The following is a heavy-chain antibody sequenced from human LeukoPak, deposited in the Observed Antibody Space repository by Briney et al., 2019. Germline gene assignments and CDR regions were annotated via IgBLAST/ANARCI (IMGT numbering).Heavy chain of an antibody. CDR1: GFTFSSYA. Sequence: GGSLRLSCAASGFTFSSYAMTWVRQTPGKGLEWVSAISGSGGATYYADSVKGRFTITRDNSKNTLCLQMNSLRAEDTAVYYCAKDEYTTSPVTFDYWGQGTLVTVST. CDR3: AKDEYTTSPVTFDY. CDR2: ISGSGGAT. D-gene: IGHD6-6*01. V-gene: IGHV3-23*01. J-gene: IGHJ4*02.